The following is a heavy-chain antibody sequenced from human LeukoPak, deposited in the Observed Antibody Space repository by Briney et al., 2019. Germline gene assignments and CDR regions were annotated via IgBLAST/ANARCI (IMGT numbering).Heavy chain of an antibody. CDR2: ISSTGITT. Sequence: GRSLRLSCTASGFTFSSYVMHWIRQAPGKGLEWVSYISSTGITTYYADSVKGRFTISRDNAKNSLYLQMNSLRAEDTAVYYCARAGSGWYHYYYYMDVWGKGTTVTISS. J-gene: IGHJ6*03. CDR3: ARAGSGWYHYYYYMDV. CDR1: GFTFSSYV. D-gene: IGHD6-19*01. V-gene: IGHV3-48*04.